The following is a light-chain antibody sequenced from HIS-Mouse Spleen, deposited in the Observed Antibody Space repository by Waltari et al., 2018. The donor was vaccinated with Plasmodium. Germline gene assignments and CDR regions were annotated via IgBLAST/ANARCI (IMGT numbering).Light chain of an antibody. J-gene: IGLJ3*02. CDR3: GTWDSSLSAGV. CDR1: SSNIRNNY. V-gene: IGLV1-51*01. Sequence: QSVLTQPPSVSAAPGQTVTISCSGSSSNIRNNYVSWYQQLPGTAPKLLIYDNKKRPSGMPDRFSGSNGGTSATLRITGLETGDEADYYCGTWDSSLSAGVVGGGTKLTVL. CDR2: DNK.